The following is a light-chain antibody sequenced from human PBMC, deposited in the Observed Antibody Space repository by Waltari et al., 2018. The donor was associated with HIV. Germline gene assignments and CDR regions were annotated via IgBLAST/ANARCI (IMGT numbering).Light chain of an antibody. CDR3: QQAYSGPFV. CDR2: TAS. J-gene: IGKJ3*01. CDR1: QNIKLY. V-gene: IGKV1-39*01. Sequence: IQMTQSPSFLAASVGDRVTITCRASQNIKLYLNWYQQKPGEAPRLLIYTASSLQSGVPSRFIGSASGTNFTPTISSLHPEDYATYYCQQAYSGPFVFGPGTKVEVK.